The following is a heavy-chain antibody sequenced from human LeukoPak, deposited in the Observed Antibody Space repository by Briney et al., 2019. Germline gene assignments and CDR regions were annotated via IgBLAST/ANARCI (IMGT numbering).Heavy chain of an antibody. CDR2: ISSSGSTI. CDR1: GFTFSSYE. J-gene: IGHJ6*02. CDR3: ARKITMIRGIAYYYYYGMDV. V-gene: IGHV3-48*03. Sequence: GGSLRLSCAASGFTFSSYEMNWVRQAPGKGLEWGSYISSSGSTIYYADSVKGRFTISRDNAKNSLYLQMNSQRPEHTAVYYCARKITMIRGIAYYYYYGMDVWGQGTTVTVSS. D-gene: IGHD3-10*01.